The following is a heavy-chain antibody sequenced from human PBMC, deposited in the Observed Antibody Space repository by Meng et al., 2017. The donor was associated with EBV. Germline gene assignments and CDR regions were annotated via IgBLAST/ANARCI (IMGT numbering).Heavy chain of an antibody. V-gene: IGHV1-69*06. Sequence: QVKLVQSGAEGKKPGSSVKVACKAAGGTFSSYAISWVRQAPGQGLEWMGGIIPLFGTANYAQKFQGRVTITADKSTSTAYMELSSLRSEDTAVYYCARAEIAAAGRLDYWGQGTLVTVSS. CDR2: IIPLFGTA. D-gene: IGHD6-13*01. CDR3: ARAEIAAAGRLDY. J-gene: IGHJ4*02. CDR1: GGTFSSYA.